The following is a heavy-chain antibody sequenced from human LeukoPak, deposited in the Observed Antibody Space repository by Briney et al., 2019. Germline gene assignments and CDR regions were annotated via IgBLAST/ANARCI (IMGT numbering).Heavy chain of an antibody. D-gene: IGHD3-3*01. CDR1: GGSFSGYY. CDR2: INHSGGT. V-gene: IGHV4-34*01. CDR3: ARRVYITIFGVVLAAQNWFDP. Sequence: SETLSLTCAVYGGSFSGYYWSWIRQPPGKGLEWIGEINHSGGTNYNPSLKSRVTISVDTSKNQFSLKLSSVTAADTAVYYCARRVYITIFGVVLAAQNWFDPWGQGTLVTVSS. J-gene: IGHJ5*02.